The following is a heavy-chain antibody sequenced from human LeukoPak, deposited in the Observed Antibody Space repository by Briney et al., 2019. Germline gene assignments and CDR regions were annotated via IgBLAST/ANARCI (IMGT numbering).Heavy chain of an antibody. D-gene: IGHD3-22*01. CDR2: IHHSGST. J-gene: IGHJ4*02. CDR1: GGSIITYY. Sequence: SETLSLACTVSGGSIITYYWSWIRQPPGKGLEWIGYIHHSGSTTYNPSLKSRVTMSIDMSKNQFSLKLTSVTAADTAVYYCARQSRYSDSSGYFSDDYWGQGTLVTVSS. V-gene: IGHV4-59*08. CDR3: ARQSRYSDSSGYFSDDY.